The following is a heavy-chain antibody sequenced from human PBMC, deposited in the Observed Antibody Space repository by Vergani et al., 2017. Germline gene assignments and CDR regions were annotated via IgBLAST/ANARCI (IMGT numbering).Heavy chain of an antibody. CDR2: INPNSGGT. D-gene: IGHD3-10*01. V-gene: IGHV1-2*02. CDR3: AMGIGDLFDY. J-gene: IGHJ4*02. CDR1: GYPFTGYY. Sequence: QVQLVQFGAEVKKPGASVKASCKAFGYPFTGYYMHWVRQAPGQGLEWVGWINPNSGGTNYAQKFQGRVTMTRDTSISTANMELSRLRADDTAVYYCAMGIGDLFDYWGQGTLVTVSS.